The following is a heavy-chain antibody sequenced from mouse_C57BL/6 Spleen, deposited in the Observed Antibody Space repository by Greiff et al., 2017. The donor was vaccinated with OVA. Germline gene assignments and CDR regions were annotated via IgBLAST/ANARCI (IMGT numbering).Heavy chain of an antibody. Sequence: VQLVESGAELARPGASVKLSCKASGYTFTSYGISWVKQRTGQGLEWIGEIYPRSGNTYYNEKFKGKATLTADKSSSTAYMELRSLTSEDSAVYFCARGGYDYPYYFDYWGQGTTLTVSS. CDR1: GYTFTSYG. CDR2: IYPRSGNT. D-gene: IGHD2-4*01. V-gene: IGHV1-81*01. CDR3: ARGGYDYPYYFDY. J-gene: IGHJ2*01.